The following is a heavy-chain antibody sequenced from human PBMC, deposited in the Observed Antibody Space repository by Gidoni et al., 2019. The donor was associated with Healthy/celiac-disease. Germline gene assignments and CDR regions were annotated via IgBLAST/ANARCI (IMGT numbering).Heavy chain of an antibody. V-gene: IGHV1-69*02. CDR1: GGTFSSYT. J-gene: IGHJ5*02. D-gene: IGHD3-3*01. CDR3: ASSKRRFLEWLGPGWFDP. CDR2: IIPILGIA. Sequence: QVQLAQSGAAVKKTGSSVKVSCKASGGTFSSYTISGVLQAPGQGLEWMGRIIPILGIANYAQKYQGRVTITADKSTSTAYMELSSLRSEDTAVYYCASSKRRFLEWLGPGWFDPWGQGTLVTVSS.